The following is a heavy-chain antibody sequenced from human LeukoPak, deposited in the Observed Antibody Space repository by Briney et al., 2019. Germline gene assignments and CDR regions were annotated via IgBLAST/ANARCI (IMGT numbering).Heavy chain of an antibody. CDR1: GFTFSSYA. V-gene: IGHV3-49*04. CDR2: IRSKAYGGTT. CDR3: TRDEQYGY. D-gene: IGHD4-11*01. Sequence: GGSLRLSCAASGFTFSSYAMSWVRQAPGKGLEWVGFIRSKAYGGTTEYAASVKGRFTISRDDSKSIAYLQMNSLKTEDTAVYYCTRDEQYGYWGQGTLVTVSS. J-gene: IGHJ4*02.